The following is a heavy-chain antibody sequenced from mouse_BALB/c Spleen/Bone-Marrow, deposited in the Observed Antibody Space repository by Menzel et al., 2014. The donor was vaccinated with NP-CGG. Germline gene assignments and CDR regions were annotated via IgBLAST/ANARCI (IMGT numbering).Heavy chain of an antibody. J-gene: IGHJ2*01. CDR1: GFTFTDYY. Sequence: EVHLVESGGGLVQPGGSLRLSCATSGFTFTDYYMSWVRPPPGKALEWLGFIRNKPNGYTTEYSASVKGRFTISRDNSKCIINLQMNTRRVEDSATYYCTRDMGLLRFDYWGQGTPLTVSS. CDR2: IRNKPNGYTT. D-gene: IGHD1-1*01. CDR3: TRDMGLLRFDY. V-gene: IGHV7-3*02.